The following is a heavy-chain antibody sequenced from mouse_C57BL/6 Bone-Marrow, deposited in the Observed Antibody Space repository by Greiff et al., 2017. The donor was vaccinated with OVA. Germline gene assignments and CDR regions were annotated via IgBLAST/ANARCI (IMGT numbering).Heavy chain of an antibody. J-gene: IGHJ2*01. CDR1: GFTFSDYY. CDR2: ISNGGGST. Sequence: EVQRVESGGGLVQPGGSLKLSCAASGFTFSDYYMYWVRQTPEKRLEWVAYISNGGGSTYYPDTVKGRFTISRDNAKNTLYLQMSRLKSEDTAMYYCARQGVVAPFDYWGQGTTLTVSS. CDR3: ARQGVVAPFDY. V-gene: IGHV5-12*01. D-gene: IGHD1-1*01.